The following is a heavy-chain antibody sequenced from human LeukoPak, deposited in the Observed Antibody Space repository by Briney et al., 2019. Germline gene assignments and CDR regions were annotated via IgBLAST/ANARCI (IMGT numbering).Heavy chain of an antibody. D-gene: IGHD3-10*01. Sequence: SEPLSLTCTVSGGSFSSYYWSWIRQPPGKGLEGIGYIYYSGSTNYNPSLKSVVTISVDTSKNQFSLKLSSVTAADTAVYYCASLDYGSGAADYWGRGTLVTVSS. V-gene: IGHV4-59*08. J-gene: IGHJ4*02. CDR2: IYYSGST. CDR3: ASLDYGSGAADY. CDR1: GGSFSSYY.